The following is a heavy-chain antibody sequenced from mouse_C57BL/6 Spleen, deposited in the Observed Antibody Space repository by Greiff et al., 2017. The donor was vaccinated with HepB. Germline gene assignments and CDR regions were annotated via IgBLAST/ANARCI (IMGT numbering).Heavy chain of an antibody. Sequence: QVQLQQPGAELVRPGTSVKLSCKASGYTFTSYWMHWVKQRPGQGLEWIGVIDPSDSYTNYNQKFKGKATLTVDTSSSTAYMQLSSLTSEDSAVYYCARGDYGSSYGNYWGKGTTLTVSS. CDR2: IDPSDSYT. D-gene: IGHD1-1*01. CDR3: ARGDYGSSYGNY. CDR1: GYTFTSYW. V-gene: IGHV1-59*01. J-gene: IGHJ2*01.